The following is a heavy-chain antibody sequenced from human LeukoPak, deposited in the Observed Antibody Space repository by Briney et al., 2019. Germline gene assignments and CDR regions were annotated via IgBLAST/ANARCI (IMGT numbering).Heavy chain of an antibody. CDR3: ASSLTSGKVVTAIGS. V-gene: IGHV5-51*01. D-gene: IGHD2-21*02. Sequence: GESLKISCKGSGYSFTSYWIGWVRQMPGKGLEWMGIIYPGDSDTRYSPSFQGQVTISADKSISTAYLQWSSLKASDTAMYYCASSLTSGKVVTAIGSWGQGTLVTASS. CDR1: GYSFTSYW. J-gene: IGHJ4*02. CDR2: IYPGDSDT.